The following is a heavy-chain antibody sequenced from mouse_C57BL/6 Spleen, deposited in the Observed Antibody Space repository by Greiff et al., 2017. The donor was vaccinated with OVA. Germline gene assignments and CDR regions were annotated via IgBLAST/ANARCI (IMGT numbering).Heavy chain of an antibody. Sequence: VKLMESGPGLVQPSQSLSITCTVSGFSLTSYGVHWVRQSPGKGLEWLGVIWRGGSTDYNAAFMSRLSITKDNSKSQVFFKMNSLQADDTAIYYCAKNGGFDYDWYFDVWGTGTTVTVSS. D-gene: IGHD2-4*01. CDR2: IWRGGST. J-gene: IGHJ1*03. V-gene: IGHV2-5*01. CDR3: AKNGGFDYDWYFDV. CDR1: GFSLTSYG.